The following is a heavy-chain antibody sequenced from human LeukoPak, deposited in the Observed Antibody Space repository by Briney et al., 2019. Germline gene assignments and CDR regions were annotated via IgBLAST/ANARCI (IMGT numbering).Heavy chain of an antibody. J-gene: IGHJ4*02. V-gene: IGHV1-2*02. D-gene: IGHD2-21*02. Sequence: ASVKVSCKASGYTFTGYYMHWVRQAPGQGLEWMGWINPNSGGTDYAQKFQGRVTMTRDTSISTAYMELSRLRSDDTAVYYCARVRLVTHPSYFDYWGQGTLVTVSS. CDR2: INPNSGGT. CDR1: GYTFTGYY. CDR3: ARVRLVTHPSYFDY.